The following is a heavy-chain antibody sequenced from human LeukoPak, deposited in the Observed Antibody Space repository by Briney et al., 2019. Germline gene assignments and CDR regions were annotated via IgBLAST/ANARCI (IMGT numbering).Heavy chain of an antibody. Sequence: SETLSLTCTVSGYSISSGYYWGWIRQPPGKGLEWIGSIYHSGSTYYNPSLKSRVTISVDTSKNQFSLKLSSVTAADTAVYYCARGGGVLLWFGESPHLFDYWGQGTLVTVSS. D-gene: IGHD3-10*01. J-gene: IGHJ4*02. CDR2: IYHSGST. V-gene: IGHV4-38-2*02. CDR1: GYSISSGYY. CDR3: ARGGGVLLWFGESPHLFDY.